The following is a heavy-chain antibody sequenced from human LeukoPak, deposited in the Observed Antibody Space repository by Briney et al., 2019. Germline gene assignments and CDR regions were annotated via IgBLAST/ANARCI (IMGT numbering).Heavy chain of an antibody. CDR2: ISSSSSTV. Sequence: GGSLRLSCAASGFTFSSYSMNWVRQAPGKGLEWASYISSSSSTVYYADSVKGRFTISRDNAKNSLYLQMNSLRAEDTAVYYCARVNEDIVATTTGGDYWGQGTLVTVSS. CDR1: GFTFSSYS. CDR3: ARVNEDIVATTTGGDY. V-gene: IGHV3-48*01. D-gene: IGHD5-12*01. J-gene: IGHJ4*02.